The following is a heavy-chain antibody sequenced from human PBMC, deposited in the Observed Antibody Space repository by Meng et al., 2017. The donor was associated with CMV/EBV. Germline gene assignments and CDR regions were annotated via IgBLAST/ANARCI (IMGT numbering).Heavy chain of an antibody. CDR1: GFTFSSYS. D-gene: IGHD2-2*01. Sequence: GGSLRLSCAASGFTFSSYSMNWVRQAPGKGLEWVSSISSSSSYIYYADSVKSRFTISRDNAKNSLYLQMNSLRAEDTAVYYCATRYCSSTSCHSYYYGMDVWGQGTTVTVSS. CDR2: ISSSSSYI. J-gene: IGHJ6*02. V-gene: IGHV3-21*01. CDR3: ATRYCSSTSCHSYYYGMDV.